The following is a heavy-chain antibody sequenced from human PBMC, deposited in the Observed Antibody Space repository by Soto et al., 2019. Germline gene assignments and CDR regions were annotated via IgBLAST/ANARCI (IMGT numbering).Heavy chain of an antibody. Sequence: EVQLVESGGGLVQPGGSLRLSCTASGFTFSSYAMHWVRQAPGKGLEYVSAISSDGGSTYYANSVKGRFTISRDNSKNALYLQIGSLIAEDMAVYYCARAAAGTGHDYYYGMDVWGKGTTVTVSS. J-gene: IGHJ6*04. V-gene: IGHV3-64*01. CDR2: ISSDGGST. CDR3: ARAAAGTGHDYYYGMDV. D-gene: IGHD6-13*01. CDR1: GFTFSSYA.